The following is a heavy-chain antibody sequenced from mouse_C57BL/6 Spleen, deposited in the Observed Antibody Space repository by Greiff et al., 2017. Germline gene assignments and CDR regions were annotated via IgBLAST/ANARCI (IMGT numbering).Heavy chain of an antibody. CDR2: IYPGSGST. Sequence: VQLQQPGAELVKPGASVKMSCKASGYTFTSYWITWVKQRPGQGLEWIGDIYPGSGSTNYNEKFKSKATLTVDTSSSTAYMQLSSLTSEDSAVYYCAYYSNYVDYYAMDYWGQGTSVTVSS. V-gene: IGHV1-55*01. J-gene: IGHJ4*01. CDR1: GYTFTSYW. D-gene: IGHD2-5*01. CDR3: AYYSNYVDYYAMDY.